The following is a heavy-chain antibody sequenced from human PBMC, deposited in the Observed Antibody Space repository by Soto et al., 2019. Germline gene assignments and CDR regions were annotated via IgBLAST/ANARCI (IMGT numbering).Heavy chain of an antibody. Sequence: QVQLVESGGGVVQPGRSLRLSCAASGFTFSSYGMHWVRQAPGKGLEWVAVIWYDGSNKYYADSVKGRFTISRDNSKDTLYLQMNSLRAEDTAVYYCARDMGGSSTRIAAAGSPFFDYWGQGTLVTVSS. CDR2: IWYDGSNK. CDR1: GFTFSSYG. D-gene: IGHD6-13*01. J-gene: IGHJ4*02. V-gene: IGHV3-33*01. CDR3: ARDMGGSSTRIAAAGSPFFDY.